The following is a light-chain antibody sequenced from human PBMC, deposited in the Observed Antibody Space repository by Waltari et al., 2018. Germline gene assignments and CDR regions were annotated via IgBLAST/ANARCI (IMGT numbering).Light chain of an antibody. CDR3: QTGSHGTWV. V-gene: IGLV4-69*01. CDR2: VNSDGSH. J-gene: IGLJ3*02. CDR1: SRATSNI. Sequence: QLVLTQSPSASASLGASFRLTCTLHSRATSNITAWHHKQPEKGTRYLMKVNSDGSHSKGDVIPVRFSGSGSGAERYLTISNVQSEDVADYYCQTGSHGTWVFGGGTKLTVL.